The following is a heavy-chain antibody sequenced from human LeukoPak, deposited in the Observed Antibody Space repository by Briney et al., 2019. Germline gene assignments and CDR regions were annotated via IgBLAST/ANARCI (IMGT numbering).Heavy chain of an antibody. CDR3: VGGSGYSGV. Sequence: SETLSLTCVVSGYSISSGYYWGWIRQPPGKGLEWIGSIYPGGNTYYNPSLKSRVTMSVDTSRNQFSLKLSSVTAADTAVYYCVGGSGYSGVWGQGTLVTVSS. J-gene: IGHJ4*02. D-gene: IGHD5-18*01. V-gene: IGHV4-38-2*01. CDR1: GYSISSGYY. CDR2: IYPGGNT.